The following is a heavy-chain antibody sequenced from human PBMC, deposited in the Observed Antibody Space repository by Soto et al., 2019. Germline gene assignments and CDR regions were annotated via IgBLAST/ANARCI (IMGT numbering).Heavy chain of an antibody. J-gene: IGHJ4*02. Sequence: PGGSLRLSCAASGFTFGTYGMNWVRQAPGKGLEWVSSISSSSSYIYYADSVKGRFTISRDNSKNTLYLQMNSLRAEDTAVYYCAKSPGMYYYDSSGYYHYDYWGQGTLVTVSS. CDR1: GFTFGTYG. CDR3: AKSPGMYYYDSSGYYHYDY. V-gene: IGHV3-21*04. D-gene: IGHD3-22*01. CDR2: ISSSSSYI.